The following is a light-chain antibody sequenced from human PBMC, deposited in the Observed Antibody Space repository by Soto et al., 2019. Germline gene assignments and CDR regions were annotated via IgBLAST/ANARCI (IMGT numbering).Light chain of an antibody. CDR2: GTS. J-gene: IGKJ4*01. V-gene: IGKV3-20*01. CDR3: QQYGSSLLT. CDR1: QTIGRTY. Sequence: EIVLTHWPGTLSLSPGDTATLSCRSSQTIGRTYLAWYQQKPGQAPRLLIFGTSSRATGIPDRFSGSGSGTDFTLTISRLEPEDFAVYYCQQYGSSLLTFGGGTKVDIK.